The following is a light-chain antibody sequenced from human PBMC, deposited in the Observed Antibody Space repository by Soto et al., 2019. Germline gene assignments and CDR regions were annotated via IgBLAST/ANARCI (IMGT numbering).Light chain of an antibody. CDR1: SSDVGGYNY. CDR2: DVS. V-gene: IGLV2-14*01. CDR3: RSYTSSSTPVV. J-gene: IGLJ2*01. Sequence: QSALTQPASVSGSPGQSITISCTGTSSDVGGYNYVSWYQQHPGKAPKLMIYDVSHRPSGVSYRFSGSKSGNTASLTISGLQAEDEGDYYCRSYTSSSTPVVFGGGTKLTVL.